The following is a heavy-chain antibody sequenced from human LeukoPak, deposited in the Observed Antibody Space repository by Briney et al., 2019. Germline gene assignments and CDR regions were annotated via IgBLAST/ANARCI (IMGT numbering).Heavy chain of an antibody. V-gene: IGHV3-64*04. Sequence: GGSLRLSCSASGFTFSTNSMHWVRQAPGKGLEFVSAITSNGGSTYYADSVKGRFTISRDNSKNTLYLQMNSLRAEDTAVYYCARDQPENYYDSSGYYYGMDVWGQGTTVTVSS. D-gene: IGHD3-22*01. CDR3: ARDQPENYYDSSGYYYGMDV. CDR1: GFTFSTNS. J-gene: IGHJ6*02. CDR2: ITSNGGST.